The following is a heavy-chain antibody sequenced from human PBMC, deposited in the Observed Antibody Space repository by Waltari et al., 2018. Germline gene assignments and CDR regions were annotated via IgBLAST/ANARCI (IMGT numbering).Heavy chain of an antibody. CDR2: IIPIFGTA. Sequence: QVQLVQSGAEVKKPGSSVKVSCKASGGTFSSYAISWVRQAPGQGLEWMGGIIPIFGTANYAQKFQGRGTITADESTSTAYMELSSLRSEDTAVYYCARDATYEKTQYYYDSSGFYAFDIWGQGTMVTVSS. CDR3: ARDATYEKTQYYYDSSGFYAFDI. CDR1: GGTFSSYA. D-gene: IGHD3-22*01. J-gene: IGHJ3*02. V-gene: IGHV1-69*12.